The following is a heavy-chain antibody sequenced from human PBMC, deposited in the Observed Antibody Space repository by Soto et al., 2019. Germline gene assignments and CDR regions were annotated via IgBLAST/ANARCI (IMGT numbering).Heavy chain of an antibody. J-gene: IGHJ6*02. CDR2: IYYNGNT. CDR1: GGSINSGGYY. D-gene: IGHD2-2*01. Sequence: SETLSLTCAVSGGSINSGGYYWTWIRQHPGKGLEWIGYIYYNGNTYYNPSIKRRVTISVDRSKSQYSLNLSSVTASDTAVYYCASLAYCSSTSCPPVWGQGTTVTV. CDR3: ASLAYCSSTSCPPV. V-gene: IGHV4-31*11.